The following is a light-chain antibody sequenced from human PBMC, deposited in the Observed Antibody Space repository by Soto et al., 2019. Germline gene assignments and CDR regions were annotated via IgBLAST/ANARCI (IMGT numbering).Light chain of an antibody. J-gene: IGKJ3*01. CDR2: GAS. Sequence: EIVLTQSPGTLSLSPGERATLSCRASHSVSSTYLAWYQQKPGQAPRLLIYGASSRATGIPDRFSGSGSGTDFTLTISSLEPEDLAVYYCQQYGSSPFTFGPGTKVDIK. V-gene: IGKV3-20*01. CDR3: QQYGSSPFT. CDR1: HSVSSTY.